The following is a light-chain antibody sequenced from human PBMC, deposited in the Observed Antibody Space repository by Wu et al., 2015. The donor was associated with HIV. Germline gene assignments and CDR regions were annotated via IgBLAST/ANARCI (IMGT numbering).Light chain of an antibody. Sequence: DIQMTQSPSSLSASVGDRVTITCRASQGISKSLAWYQQKPGKAPKLLLYATSRLESGVPSRFSGSGSVTDYTLTISSLQPEDFVTYYCQQYNSYPYSFGQGDQAGDQT. V-gene: IGKV1-NL1*01. J-gene: IGKJ2*03. CDR1: QGISKS. CDR2: ATS. CDR3: QQYNSYPYS.